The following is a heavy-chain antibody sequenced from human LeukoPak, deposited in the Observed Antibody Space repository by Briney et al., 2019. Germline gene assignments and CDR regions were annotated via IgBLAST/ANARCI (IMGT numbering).Heavy chain of an antibody. Sequence: GGSLRLSCEASGFTQNAMGWVRQAPGKGLEWVSAISGSGGSTYYADSVKGRFTISRDNSKNTLYLQINSLRAEDTAVYYCAKDHLPGIVVADRDYWGQGTLVTVSS. CDR3: AKDHLPGIVVADRDY. CDR2: ISGSGGST. D-gene: IGHD6-19*01. J-gene: IGHJ4*02. V-gene: IGHV3-23*01. CDR1: GFTQNA.